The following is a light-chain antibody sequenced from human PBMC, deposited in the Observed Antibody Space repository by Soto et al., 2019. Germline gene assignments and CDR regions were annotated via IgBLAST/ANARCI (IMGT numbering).Light chain of an antibody. J-gene: IGKJ4*01. CDR1: QSVDSY. Sequence: EIVLTQSPATLSLSPGERATLSCRASQSVDSYLTWYQQRPGQAPRLLIYDISKRATGIPVRFSGSGSGTDFTRTISSLEPEDFAIYYCQQRRNWPLTFGGGTKVEIK. V-gene: IGKV3-11*01. CDR2: DIS. CDR3: QQRRNWPLT.